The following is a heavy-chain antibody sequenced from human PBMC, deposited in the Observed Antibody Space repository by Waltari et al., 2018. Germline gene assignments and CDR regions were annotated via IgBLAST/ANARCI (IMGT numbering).Heavy chain of an antibody. CDR2: ISSSGSTI. CDR1: GFHFRRFE. CDR3: ARGPGGYY. J-gene: IGHJ4*02. V-gene: IGHV3-48*03. D-gene: IGHD5-12*01. Sequence: EVQLLESGGGLVQPGGSLRLSCEAAGFHFRRFERNWVRQAPGKGLEWVSYISSSGSTIYYADSVKGRFTISRDNAKNSLYLQMNSLRAEDTAVYYCARGPGGYYWGQGTLVTVSS.